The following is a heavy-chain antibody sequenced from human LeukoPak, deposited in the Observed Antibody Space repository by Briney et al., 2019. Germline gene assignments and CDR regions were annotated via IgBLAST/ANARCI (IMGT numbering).Heavy chain of an antibody. Sequence: ASVKVSCKASGYTFTGYYMYWVRQAPGQGLEWMGWINPKSGGTNYAQKFQGRVTMTRDTSTSTVYMELSSLRSEDTAVYYCARGITYLDYWGQGTLVTVSS. V-gene: IGHV1-2*02. D-gene: IGHD3-10*01. CDR1: GYTFTGYY. CDR3: ARGITYLDY. CDR2: INPKSGGT. J-gene: IGHJ4*02.